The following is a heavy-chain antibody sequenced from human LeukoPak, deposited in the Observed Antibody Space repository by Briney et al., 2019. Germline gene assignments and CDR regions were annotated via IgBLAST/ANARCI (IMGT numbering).Heavy chain of an antibody. J-gene: IGHJ5*02. CDR1: GGSISSSNW. Sequence: SGTLSLTCAVSGGSISSSNWWSWVRQPPGKGLEWIGEIYHSGSTNYNPSLKSRVTISVDKSKNRFSLKLSSVTAADTAVYYCARVVPDFWSGYYRTGWFDPWGQGTLVTVSS. D-gene: IGHD3-3*01. V-gene: IGHV4-4*02. CDR3: ARVVPDFWSGYYRTGWFDP. CDR2: IYHSGST.